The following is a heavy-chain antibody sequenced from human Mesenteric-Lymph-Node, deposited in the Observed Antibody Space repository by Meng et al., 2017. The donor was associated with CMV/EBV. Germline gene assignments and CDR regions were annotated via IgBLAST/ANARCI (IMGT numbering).Heavy chain of an antibody. D-gene: IGHD3-22*01. CDR2: VHHSGTT. CDR3: ARRGNYDSDYSEY. J-gene: IGHJ4*02. V-gene: IGHV4-39*01. Sequence: QLQRSGQGLVKPSETLSLSCIVAGDSISNSTYYWTWIRQPPGKGLEWIGSVHHSGTTYYNPSLKGRLTISVDTSANLFSLRLTTVTAADTATYYCARRGNYDSDYSEYWGQGTLVTVSS. CDR1: GDSISNSTYY.